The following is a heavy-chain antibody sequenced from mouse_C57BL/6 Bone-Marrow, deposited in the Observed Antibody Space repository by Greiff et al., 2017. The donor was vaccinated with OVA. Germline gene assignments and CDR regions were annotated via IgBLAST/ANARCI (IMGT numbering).Heavy chain of an antibody. V-gene: IGHV1-82*01. CDR3: ARWRDYYGSTLYDFGG. Sequence: QVQLQQSGPELVKPGASVKISCTASGYAFSSSWMNWVKQRPGKGLEWIGRIYPGDGDTNYTGKFKGKATLTADTSSSTAYMQLSSLTSEDSAVYVGARWRDYYGSTLYDFGGWGQGTTLTVST. CDR1: GYAFSSSW. D-gene: IGHD1-1*01. J-gene: IGHJ2*01. CDR2: IYPGDGDT.